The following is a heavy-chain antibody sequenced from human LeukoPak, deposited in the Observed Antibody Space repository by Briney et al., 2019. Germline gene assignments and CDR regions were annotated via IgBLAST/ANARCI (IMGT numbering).Heavy chain of an antibody. V-gene: IGHV3-21*01. CDR3: ARDLGQYYDTSDNWFDP. CDR2: ISSSSSYI. Sequence: GGSLRLSCAASGFTFSSYSMNWVRQAPGKGLEWVSSISSSSSYIYYADSVRGRFTISRDNAKNTLNLQMNSLRAEDTAVYYCARDLGQYYDTSDNWFDPWGQGTLVTVSS. D-gene: IGHD3-22*01. CDR1: GFTFSSYS. J-gene: IGHJ5*02.